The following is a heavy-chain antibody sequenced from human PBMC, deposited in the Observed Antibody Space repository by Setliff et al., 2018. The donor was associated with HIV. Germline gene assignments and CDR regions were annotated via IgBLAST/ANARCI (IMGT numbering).Heavy chain of an antibody. Sequence: ASVKVSCKTSGYDFRRYGIAWVRQVPGHGLEWMGWINPKSDGTNYAQKFQGWITMTRDTSISTAYMELSRLRSDDTAVYYCARVVVRGVTFIAEYFQHWGQGTLVTVSS. CDR2: INPKSDGT. CDR3: ARVVVRGVTFIAEYFQH. J-gene: IGHJ1*01. CDR1: GYDFRRYG. V-gene: IGHV1-2*04. D-gene: IGHD3-10*01.